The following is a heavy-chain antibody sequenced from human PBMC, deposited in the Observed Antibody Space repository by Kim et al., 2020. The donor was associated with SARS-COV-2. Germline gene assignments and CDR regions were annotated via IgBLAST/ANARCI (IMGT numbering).Heavy chain of an antibody. D-gene: IGHD6-13*01. CDR3: ARDAYQQPGHY. CDR2: T. Sequence: TTYNPSLKSRVTVSVDKSKNQFSLKLSSVTAADTAVYYCARDAYQQPGHYWGQGTLVTVSS. J-gene: IGHJ4*02. V-gene: IGHV4-4*02.